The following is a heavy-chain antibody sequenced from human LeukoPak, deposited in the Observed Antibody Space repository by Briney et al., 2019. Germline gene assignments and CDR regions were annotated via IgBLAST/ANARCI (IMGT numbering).Heavy chain of an antibody. Sequence: PGRSLRLSCAASGFTFSNYWMHWVRQAPGKGLVWVSRISTDASTTSYADSVKGRFTISRDNAKHTLYLQMNSLRADDTAVYYCARSSPGFDYWGQGTLVTVSS. D-gene: IGHD1-26*01. CDR1: GFTFSNYW. J-gene: IGHJ4*02. CDR3: ARSSPGFDY. CDR2: ISTDASTT. V-gene: IGHV3-74*01.